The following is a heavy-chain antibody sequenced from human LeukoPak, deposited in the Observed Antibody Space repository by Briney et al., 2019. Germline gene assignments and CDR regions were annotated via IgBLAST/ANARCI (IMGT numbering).Heavy chain of an antibody. Sequence: PSETLSLTCAVSGYSISSGYYWGWIRQPPGKGLEWIGSIYHSGSTYHNPSLKSRVTISVDTSKNQFSLKLSSVTAADTAVYYCASRFWSGYYTVGYYFDYWGQGTLVTVSS. D-gene: IGHD3-3*01. CDR2: IYHSGST. CDR3: ASRFWSGYYTVGYYFDY. V-gene: IGHV4-38-2*01. J-gene: IGHJ4*02. CDR1: GYSISSGYY.